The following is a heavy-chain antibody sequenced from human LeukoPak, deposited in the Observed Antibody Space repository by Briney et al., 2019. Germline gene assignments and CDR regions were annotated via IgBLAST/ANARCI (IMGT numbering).Heavy chain of an antibody. Sequence: SETLSLTCTVSGGSISSYYWSWIRQSAGKGLEWIGRIDIGGSTNYNPSLKSRVTMSIDKSKNQFSLKLRSVTAADTAVYFCARAYGSGSWFDPWGQGTLVTVFS. CDR1: GGSISSYY. CDR3: ARAYGSGSWFDP. D-gene: IGHD3-10*01. CDR2: IDIGGST. J-gene: IGHJ5*02. V-gene: IGHV4-4*07.